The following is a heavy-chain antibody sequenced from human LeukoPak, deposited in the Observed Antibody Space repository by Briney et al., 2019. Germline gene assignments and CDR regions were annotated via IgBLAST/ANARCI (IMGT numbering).Heavy chain of an antibody. D-gene: IGHD3-3*01. Sequence: SSETLSLTCTVSGGSISSGGHSWSWIRQPPGKGLEWIGYIYHSGSGSTYYNPSLKSRVTISIDKSKNQFSLKLNSVTAADTAVYYCARINDFWSGPTLDVWGQGTTVTVSS. CDR3: ARINDFWSGPTLDV. CDR1: GGSISSGGHS. J-gene: IGHJ6*02. V-gene: IGHV4-30-2*01. CDR2: IYHSGSGST.